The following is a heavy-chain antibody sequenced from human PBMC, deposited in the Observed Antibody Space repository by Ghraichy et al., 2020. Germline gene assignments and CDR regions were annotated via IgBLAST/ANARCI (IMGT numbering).Heavy chain of an antibody. CDR1: GFSFSDYY. D-gene: IGHD6-13*01. V-gene: IGHV3-74*01. CDR2: ICFDGSCT. CDR3: ARDSSSWYAIQH. J-gene: IGHJ1*01. Sequence: GGSLTLSCAASGFSFSDYYMHWVRQAPGKGLVWVSRICFDGSCTSYADSVKGRFTISRDNAKNTLYLQMNSLRAEDTAVYFCARDSSSWYAIQHWGQGTLVTVSS.